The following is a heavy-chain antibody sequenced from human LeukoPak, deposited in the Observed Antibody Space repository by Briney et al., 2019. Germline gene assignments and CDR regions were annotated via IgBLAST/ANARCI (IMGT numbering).Heavy chain of an antibody. Sequence: ASVKVSCKASGGTFSSYAISWVRQAPGQGLEWMGGIIPISGTANYAQKFQGRVTITADESTSTAYMELSSLRSEDTAVYYCARGGLTGENWFDPWGQGTLVTVSS. CDR3: ARGGLTGENWFDP. CDR2: IIPISGTA. J-gene: IGHJ5*02. V-gene: IGHV1-69*13. D-gene: IGHD1-26*01. CDR1: GGTFSSYA.